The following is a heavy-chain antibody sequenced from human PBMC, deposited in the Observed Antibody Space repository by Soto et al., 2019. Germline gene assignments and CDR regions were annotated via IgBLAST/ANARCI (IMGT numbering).Heavy chain of an antibody. D-gene: IGHD1-1*01. CDR2: ISSAGDYT. Sequence: GGALRLSCAASGFTFRFYYMTWVRQAPGEGLEWISYISSAGDYTDYADSVKGRFTISRDNARSSLFLQMNSLRVEDTAVYYCVRANWNVDYWGRGTLVTVYS. CDR1: GFTFRFYY. CDR3: VRANWNVDY. V-gene: IGHV3-11*06. J-gene: IGHJ4*02.